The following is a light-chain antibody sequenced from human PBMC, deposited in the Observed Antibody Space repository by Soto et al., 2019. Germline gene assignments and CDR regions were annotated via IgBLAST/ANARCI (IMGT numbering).Light chain of an antibody. J-gene: IGKJ2*01. CDR3: QQDYNTPYT. CDR2: WAS. Sequence: DIVMTQSPDSLAVSLGETATINCKSSQSLLYSSNNKNYLAWSQQKPGQPPKLLIYWASTRESGVPDRFSGSGSGTEFTLTISSLQAEDVAVYYCQQDYNTPYTFGQGTKLEIK. CDR1: QSLLYSSNNKNY. V-gene: IGKV4-1*01.